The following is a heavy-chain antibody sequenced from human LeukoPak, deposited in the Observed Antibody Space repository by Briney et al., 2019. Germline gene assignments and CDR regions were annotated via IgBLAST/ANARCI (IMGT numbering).Heavy chain of an antibody. CDR1: GYTFTSYG. CDR2: ISAYNGNT. CDR3: ARGGEDDILTGYLPLDY. D-gene: IGHD3-9*01. V-gene: IGHV1-18*01. Sequence: ASVKVSCKASGYTFTSYGISWVRQAPGQGLEWMGWISAYNGNTNYAQKLQGRVTMTTDTSTSTAYMELRSLRSDDTAVYYCARGGEDDILTGYLPLDYWGQGTLVTVSS. J-gene: IGHJ4*02.